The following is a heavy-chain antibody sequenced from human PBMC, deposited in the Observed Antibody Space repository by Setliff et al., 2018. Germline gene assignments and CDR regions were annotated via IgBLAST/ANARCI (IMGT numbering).Heavy chain of an antibody. CDR3: AKSGDYSNRGHFDC. Sequence: ASVKVSCKASGYSFTNYYIHWVRQAPGQGLEWVGIINPSGGSTSYAQKFQGRVTMTRHTSTSTVYMELSSLRSEDTAVYYCAKSGDYSNRGHFDCWGQGTLVTVS. CDR1: GYSFTNYY. D-gene: IGHD4-4*01. CDR2: INPSGGST. J-gene: IGHJ4*02. V-gene: IGHV1-46*03.